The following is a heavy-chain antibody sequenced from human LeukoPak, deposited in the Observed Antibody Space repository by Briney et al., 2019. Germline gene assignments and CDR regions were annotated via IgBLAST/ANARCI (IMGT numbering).Heavy chain of an antibody. CDR3: VKVKFEGSDYYPHGSSLAY. J-gene: IGHJ4*02. CDR2: ITAGGDYT. V-gene: IGHV3-23*01. CDR1: GFTFSSYA. D-gene: IGHD3-22*01. Sequence: PGGSLRLSCAAAGFTFSSYAMTWVRQAPGKGLEWVSTITAGGDYTYYADSVKGRFTISRDNSKNTLYLQMNSLRDEDTAVYYCVKVKFEGSDYYPHGSSLAYWGQGSLVTVSS.